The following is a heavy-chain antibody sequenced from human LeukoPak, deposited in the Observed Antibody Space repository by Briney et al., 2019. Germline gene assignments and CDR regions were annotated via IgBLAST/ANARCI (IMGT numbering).Heavy chain of an antibody. Sequence: GRSLRLSCAASGFTFDDYAMHWVRQAPGKGLEWVSGISWNSGSIGYADSVKGRFTISRDNAKNSLYLQMNSLRAEDTALYYRAKDIGELRSYYGMDVWGQGTTVTVSS. D-gene: IGHD1-26*01. CDR2: ISWNSGSI. V-gene: IGHV3-9*01. CDR1: GFTFDDYA. CDR3: AKDIGELRSYYGMDV. J-gene: IGHJ6*02.